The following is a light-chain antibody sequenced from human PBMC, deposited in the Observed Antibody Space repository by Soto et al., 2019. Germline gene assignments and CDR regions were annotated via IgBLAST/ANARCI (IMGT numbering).Light chain of an antibody. Sequence: DIQMTQSPSSLSAAIGDRVAITCRASQSIKNYLNWYQHKPGAAPKLLIFGASTLQGGVPSRFSGSGSGTDFTLTVSSLQPEDLATYYCQQLFMYPPTFGPGTKVDIK. CDR1: QSIKNY. CDR2: GAS. J-gene: IGKJ3*01. V-gene: IGKV1-39*01. CDR3: QQLFMYPPT.